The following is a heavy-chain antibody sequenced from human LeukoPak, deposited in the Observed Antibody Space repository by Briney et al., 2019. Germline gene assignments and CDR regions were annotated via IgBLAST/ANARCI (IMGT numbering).Heavy chain of an antibody. CDR1: GFIFSTYW. D-gene: IGHD3-22*01. V-gene: IGHV3-48*01. CDR2: ISSSSSTM. Sequence: GGSLRLSCAASGFIFSTYWMAWVRQAPGKGLEWVSYISSSSSTMYYAASVKGRFSISRDNAQNSLYLQMNSLRAEDTAVYYCVRDHHRRLYDSQARDTFDIWGQGTMVTVSS. J-gene: IGHJ3*02. CDR3: VRDHHRRLYDSQARDTFDI.